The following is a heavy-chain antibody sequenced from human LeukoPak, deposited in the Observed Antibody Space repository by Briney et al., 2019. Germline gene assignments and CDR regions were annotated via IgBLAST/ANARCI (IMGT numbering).Heavy chain of an antibody. CDR1: GGSISSGSYY. J-gene: IGHJ5*02. V-gene: IGHV4-61*02. D-gene: IGHD3-9*01. CDR2: IYTSGST. CDR3: ARELHYDILTGYSNWFDP. Sequence: SETLSLTCTVSGGSISSGSYYWSWIRQPAGKGLEWIGRIYTSGSTNYNPSLKSRVTISVDTSKNKFSLKLSSVTAADTAVYYCARELHYDILTGYSNWFDPWGQGTLVTVSS.